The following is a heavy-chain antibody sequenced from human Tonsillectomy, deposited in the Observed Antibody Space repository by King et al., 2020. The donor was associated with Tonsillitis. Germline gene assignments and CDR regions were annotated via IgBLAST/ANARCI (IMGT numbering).Heavy chain of an antibody. CDR2: ISAYNGHI. CDR1: GYIFTSSD. Sequence: QLVQSGAEVKKPGASVKVSCKASGYIFTSSDISWVRQAPGQGLEWMGWISAYNGHINYAQKLQGRVTMTTDTSTSTAYMELRSLGSDDTAVYYCARGLVRGVILDYFDYWGQGTLVTVSS. J-gene: IGHJ4*02. CDR3: ARGLVRGVILDYFDY. V-gene: IGHV1-18*01. D-gene: IGHD3-10*01.